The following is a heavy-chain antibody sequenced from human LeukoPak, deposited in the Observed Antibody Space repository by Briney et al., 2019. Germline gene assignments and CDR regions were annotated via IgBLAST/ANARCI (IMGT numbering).Heavy chain of an antibody. CDR1: GVSISSSNSY. CDR3: ARPTNCSSTSCYRDWYFDL. D-gene: IGHD2-2*01. Sequence: SETLSLTCTVSGVSISSSNSYWGWIRQPPGKGLEGIGSIYYSGSTYYNPSLKSRVTISVDTSKNQFSLKLSSVTAADTAVYYCARPTNCSSTSCYRDWYFDLWGRGTLVTVSS. V-gene: IGHV4-39*01. J-gene: IGHJ2*01. CDR2: IYYSGST.